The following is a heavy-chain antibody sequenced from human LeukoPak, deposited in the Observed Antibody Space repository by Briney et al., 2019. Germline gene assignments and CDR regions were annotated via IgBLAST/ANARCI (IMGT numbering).Heavy chain of an antibody. J-gene: IGHJ4*02. Sequence: QTLSLTCAVSGGSVSSGGYSWSWIRQPPGQALEWLALIYWDDDKRYSPSLESRLTITKDTSKNQVVLTMTNMDPMDTATYYCTHKAGRGGPNDYWGQGTLVTVSS. V-gene: IGHV2-5*08. D-gene: IGHD4-23*01. CDR1: GGSVSSGGYS. CDR2: IYWDDDK. CDR3: THKAGRGGPNDY.